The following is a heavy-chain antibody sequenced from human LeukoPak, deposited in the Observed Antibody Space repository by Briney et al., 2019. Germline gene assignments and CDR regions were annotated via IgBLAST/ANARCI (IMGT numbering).Heavy chain of an antibody. CDR2: IHTSGST. Sequence: SETLSLTCTVSGGSISSGYYYWSWIRQPAGKGLEWIVRIHTSGSTNYNPSLKSRVTISVDTYQNQFSLKLSSVTAADTAVYYCAREVQYDILTGYYGFDPWGQGTLVTVSS. CDR3: AREVQYDILTGYYGFDP. J-gene: IGHJ5*02. D-gene: IGHD3-9*01. V-gene: IGHV4-61*02. CDR1: GGSISSGYYY.